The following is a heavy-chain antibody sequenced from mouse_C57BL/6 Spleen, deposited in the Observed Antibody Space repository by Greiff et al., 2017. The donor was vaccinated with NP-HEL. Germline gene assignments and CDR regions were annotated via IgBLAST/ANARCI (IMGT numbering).Heavy chain of an antibody. CDR2: INPNNGGT. D-gene: IGHD2-4*01. V-gene: IGHV1-26*01. J-gene: IGHJ1*03. CDR1: GYTFTDYY. Sequence: EVQLQHSGPELVKPGASVKISCKASGYTFTDYYMNWVKQSHGKSLEWIGDINPNNGGTSYNKKFKGKATLTVAKSSSTAYMGIRSLTSEDSGVYDCAREITRNFYVWGTGTTVTVYS. CDR3: AREITRNFYV.